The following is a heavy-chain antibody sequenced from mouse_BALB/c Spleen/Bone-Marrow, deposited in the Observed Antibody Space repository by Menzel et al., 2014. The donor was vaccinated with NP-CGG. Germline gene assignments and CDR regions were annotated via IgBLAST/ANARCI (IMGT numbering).Heavy chain of an antibody. V-gene: IGHV2-6-7*01. Sequence: VHLVESGPGLVAPSQSLSITCTVSGFSLTGFGVNWVRQPPGKGLEWLGMIWADGSTDYNSALRYRLSISKANSKSQVFFKMNSLQTDDTASCYCARADGSGYAMDYWGQGTSVTVSS. J-gene: IGHJ4*01. CDR1: GFSLTGFG. D-gene: IGHD2-3*01. CDR3: ARADGSGYAMDY. CDR2: IWADGST.